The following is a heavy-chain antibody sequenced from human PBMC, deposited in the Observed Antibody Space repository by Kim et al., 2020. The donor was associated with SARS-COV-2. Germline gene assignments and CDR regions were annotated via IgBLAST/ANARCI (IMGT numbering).Heavy chain of an antibody. D-gene: IGHD2-2*01. V-gene: IGHV4-34*01. CDR3: ASMRNGMDV. CDR1: GGSFSGYY. J-gene: IGHJ6*02. CDR2: INHSGST. Sequence: SETLSLTCAVYGGSFSGYYWSWIRQPPGKGLEWIGEINHSGSTNYNPSLKSRVTISVDTSKNQFSLKLSSVTAADTAVYYCASMRNGMDVWGQGTTVTVS.